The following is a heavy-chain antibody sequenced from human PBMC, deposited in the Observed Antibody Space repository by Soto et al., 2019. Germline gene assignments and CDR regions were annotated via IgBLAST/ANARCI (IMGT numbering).Heavy chain of an antibody. V-gene: IGHV4-59*01. CDR2: IYYSGST. Sequence: SETLSLTCTVSGGSISSYYWSWIRQPPGKGLEWIGYIYYSGSTNYNPSLKSRVTISVDTSKNQFSLKLSSVTAADTAVYYCARETLGYCSGGSCHYSFDYWGQGTLVTVSS. J-gene: IGHJ4*02. CDR1: GGSISSYY. CDR3: ARETLGYCSGGSCHYSFDY. D-gene: IGHD2-15*01.